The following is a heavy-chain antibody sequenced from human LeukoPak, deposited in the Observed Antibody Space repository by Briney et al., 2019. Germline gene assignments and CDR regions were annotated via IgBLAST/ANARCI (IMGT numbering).Heavy chain of an antibody. CDR2: IYYSGGT. D-gene: IGHD6-19*01. CDR3: AGQIFGIAVAAGLNWFDP. V-gene: IGHV4-39*01. CDR1: GGSFRSSSYY. J-gene: IGHJ5*02. Sequence: PSETLSLTCTVPGGSFRSSSYYWGWIRQPPGKGLEWIGSIYYSGGTYYNPSLKSRVTISVDTSKNQFSLKLSSVTAADTTVYYPAGQIFGIAVAAGLNWFDPWGQGTLVTVSS.